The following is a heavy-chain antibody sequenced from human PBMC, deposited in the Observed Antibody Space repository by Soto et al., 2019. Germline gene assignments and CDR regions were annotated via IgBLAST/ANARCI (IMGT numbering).Heavy chain of an antibody. CDR1: GYTFTSYY. CDR2: INPSGGST. Sequence: ASVKVSCKASGYTFTSYYMHWVRQAPGQGLEWMGIINPSGGSTSYAQKFQGRVTMTRDTSTSTVYMEPSSLRSEDTAVYYCARDPLSGDSSGYYYDPAFDYWGQGTLVTVSS. J-gene: IGHJ4*02. CDR3: ARDPLSGDSSGYYYDPAFDY. D-gene: IGHD3-22*01. V-gene: IGHV1-46*01.